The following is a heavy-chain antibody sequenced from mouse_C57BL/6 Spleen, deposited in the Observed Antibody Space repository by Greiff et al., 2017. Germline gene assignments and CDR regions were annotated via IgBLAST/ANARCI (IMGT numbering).Heavy chain of an antibody. D-gene: IGHD1-1*01. J-gene: IGHJ2*01. CDR2: IDPENGDT. CDR1: GFNIKDDY. Sequence: EVKLVESGAELVRPGASVKLSCTASGFNIKDDYMHWVKQRPEQGLEWIGWIDPENGDTEYASKFQGKATITADTSSNTAYLQLSSLTSEDTAVYYCTPGSSDYWGQGTTLTVSS. CDR3: TPGSSDY. V-gene: IGHV14-4*01.